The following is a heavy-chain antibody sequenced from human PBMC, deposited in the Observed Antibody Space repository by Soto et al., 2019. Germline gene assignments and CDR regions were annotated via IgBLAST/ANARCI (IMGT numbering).Heavy chain of an antibody. J-gene: IGHJ4*02. CDR1: GYTFTSYD. D-gene: IGHD6-25*01. V-gene: IGHV1-18*01. Sequence: GASVKVSCKASGYTFTSYDINWVRQATGQGLEWMGWMSANNGNTNYAQKLQGRVTMTTNTSTSTAYMELRSLRSDDTAVYYCARAETIAAPAPGYWGQGTLVTVSS. CDR2: MSANNGNT. CDR3: ARAETIAAPAPGY.